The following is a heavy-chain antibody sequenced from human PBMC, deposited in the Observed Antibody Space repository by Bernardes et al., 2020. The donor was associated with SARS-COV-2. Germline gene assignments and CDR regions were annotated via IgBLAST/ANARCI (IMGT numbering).Heavy chain of an antibody. CDR2: VSPSGTTQ. J-gene: IGHJ4*02. CDR3: PRTDPSYSSGWSPLES. Sequence: GGSLRLSCTASGFTLTGYRINWVRQAPGKGLEWVSYVSPSGTTQYYADSVKGRFTISRDNANHSVYLQMNSLRAEDTAVYYCPRTDPSYSSGWSPLESWGQGILVTVSS. D-gene: IGHD6-19*01. CDR1: GFTLTGYR. V-gene: IGHV3-48*01.